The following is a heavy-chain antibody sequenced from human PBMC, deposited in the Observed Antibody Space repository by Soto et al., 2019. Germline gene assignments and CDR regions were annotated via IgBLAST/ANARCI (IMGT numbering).Heavy chain of an antibody. D-gene: IGHD2-15*01. CDR3: ARRHVVVIAATRGDAFDI. V-gene: IGHV4-59*08. Sequence: SETLSLTCTVSGGSISGYYWTWIRQPPGKGLEWIGYIYYSGSTNYNPSLKSRVTISLDTSKNQFSLKLSSVTAADTAVYYCARRHVVVIAATRGDAFDIWGQGTMVTVSS. CDR2: IYYSGST. CDR1: GGSISGYY. J-gene: IGHJ3*02.